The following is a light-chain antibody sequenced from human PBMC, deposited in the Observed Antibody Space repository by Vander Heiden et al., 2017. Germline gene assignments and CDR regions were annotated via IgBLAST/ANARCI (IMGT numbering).Light chain of an antibody. CDR3: QKYGSSPRT. CDR1: QTVSSSY. J-gene: IGKJ1*01. Sequence: EIVLTQSPGTLSLSPGERATLSCRASQTVSSSYLAWYQQNPGKAHRLLIYGASRGATGIPDRFTGSGSGTDFTLNIPRLEPEDFAVYYCQKYGSSPRTFGQGTKVEIK. V-gene: IGKV3-20*01. CDR2: GAS.